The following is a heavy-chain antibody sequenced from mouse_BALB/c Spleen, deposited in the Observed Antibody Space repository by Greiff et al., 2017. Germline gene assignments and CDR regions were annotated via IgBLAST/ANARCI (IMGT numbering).Heavy chain of an antibody. D-gene: IGHD1-1*01. J-gene: IGHJ4*01. CDR3: AREGYYGSDYYAMDY. V-gene: IGHV2-9*02. CDR2: IWAGGST. Sequence: VQLQQSGPGLVAPSQSLSITCTVSGFSLTSYGVHWVRQPPGKGLEWLGVIWAGGSTNYNSALMSRLSISKDNSKSQVFLKMNSLQTDDTAMYYCAREGYYGSDYYAMDYWGQGTSVTVSS. CDR1: GFSLTSYG.